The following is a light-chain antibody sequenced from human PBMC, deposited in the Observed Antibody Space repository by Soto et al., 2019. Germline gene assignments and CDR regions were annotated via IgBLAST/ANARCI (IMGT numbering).Light chain of an antibody. CDR3: SSYTSSSTL. Sequence: QSVLSPPASGSGSPGQSITISRTGTSSDVGGYNYVSWYQQHPGKAPKLMIYAVTDRPSGVSSRFSGSKSGNTASLTISGLQAEDEADYYCSSYTSSSTLFGTGTKVTVL. V-gene: IGLV2-14*01. CDR2: AVT. J-gene: IGLJ1*01. CDR1: SSDVGGYNY.